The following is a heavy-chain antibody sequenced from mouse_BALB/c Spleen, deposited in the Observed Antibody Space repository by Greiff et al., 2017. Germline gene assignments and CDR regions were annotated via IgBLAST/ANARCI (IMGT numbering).Heavy chain of an antibody. CDR3: ARPYDYDGYFDV. J-gene: IGHJ1*01. V-gene: IGHV5-6*01. D-gene: IGHD2-4*01. Sequence: EVMLVESGGDLVKPGGSLKLSCAASGFTFSSYGMSWVRQTPDKRLEWVATISSGGSYTYYPDSVKGRFTISRNNAKNTLYLQMSSLKSEDTAMYYCARPYDYDGYFDVWGAGTTVTVSS. CDR2: ISSGGSYT. CDR1: GFTFSSYG.